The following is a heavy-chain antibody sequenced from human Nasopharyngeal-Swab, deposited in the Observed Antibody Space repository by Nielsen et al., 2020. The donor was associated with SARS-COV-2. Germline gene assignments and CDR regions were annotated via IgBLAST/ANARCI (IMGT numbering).Heavy chain of an antibody. J-gene: IGHJ3*02. CDR3: ARAGDYVWGSYRYGRGPHDAFDI. Sequence: RQAPGKGLEWIGYIYYSGSTNYNPSLKSRVTISVDTSKNQFSLKLSSVTAADTAVYYCARAGDYVWGSYRYGRGPHDAFDIWGQGTMVTV. V-gene: IGHV4-59*01. D-gene: IGHD3-16*02. CDR2: IYYSGST.